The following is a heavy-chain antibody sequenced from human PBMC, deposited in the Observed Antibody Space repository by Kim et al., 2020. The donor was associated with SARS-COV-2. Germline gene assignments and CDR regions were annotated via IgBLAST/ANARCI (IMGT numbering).Heavy chain of an antibody. CDR2: IKQDGSEK. J-gene: IGHJ6*02. D-gene: IGHD6-13*01. Sequence: GGSLRLSCAASGFTFSSYWMSWVRQAPGKGLEWVANIKQDGSEKYYVDSVKGRFTISRDNAKNSLYLQMNSLRAEDTAVYYCAREMNAYSSSWYSRKSYYYGMEVWGQGTTVTVSS. CDR1: GFTFSSYW. CDR3: AREMNAYSSSWYSRKSYYYGMEV. V-gene: IGHV3-7*03.